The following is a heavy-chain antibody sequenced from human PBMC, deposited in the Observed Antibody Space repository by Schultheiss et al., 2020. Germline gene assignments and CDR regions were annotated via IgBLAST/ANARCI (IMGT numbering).Heavy chain of an antibody. CDR2: IYYSGST. CDR1: GGSISSGGYY. J-gene: IGHJ4*02. Sequence: SETLSLTCTVSGGSISSGGYYWSWIRQHPGKGLEWIGYIYYSGSTYYNPSLKSRVTISVDTSKNQFSLKLSSVTAADTAVYYCARDWGSSGYLGYWGQGTLVTVSS. V-gene: IGHV4-31*03. CDR3: ARDWGSSGYLGY. D-gene: IGHD3-22*01.